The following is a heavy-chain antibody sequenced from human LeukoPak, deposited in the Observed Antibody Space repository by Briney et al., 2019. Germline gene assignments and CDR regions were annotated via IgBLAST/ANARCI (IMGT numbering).Heavy chain of an antibody. CDR1: GFTFDDYA. Sequence: GGSLRLSCAASGFTFDDYAMHWVRQAPGKGLEWVSGISWNSGSIGYADSVKGRFTISRDNAKNSLYLQMNSLRAEDTAVYYCARALGGLYDYWGQGTLVTVSS. V-gene: IGHV3-9*01. D-gene: IGHD1-26*01. CDR2: ISWNSGSI. J-gene: IGHJ4*02. CDR3: ARALGGLYDY.